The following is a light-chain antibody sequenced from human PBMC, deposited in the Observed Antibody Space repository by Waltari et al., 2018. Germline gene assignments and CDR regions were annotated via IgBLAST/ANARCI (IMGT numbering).Light chain of an antibody. CDR1: QSISSSY. Sequence: EIVSTQSPGTLSLSPGERATLSCRASQSISSSYLAWYQQKPGQAPRLLIYGASSRATGIPDRFSGSGSGTDFTLTISRLEPEDFAVYYCQHYGSSSYTFGQGTKLEI. V-gene: IGKV3-20*01. J-gene: IGKJ2*01. CDR3: QHYGSSSYT. CDR2: GAS.